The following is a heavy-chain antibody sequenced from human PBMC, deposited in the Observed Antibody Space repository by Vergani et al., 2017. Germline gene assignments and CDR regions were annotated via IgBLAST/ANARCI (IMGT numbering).Heavy chain of an antibody. Sequence: QVTLRESGPALVKPTQTLTLTCTFSGFSLSTSGMCVSWIRQPPGKALEWLARIDWDDDKYYSTSLKTRLTISKDTSKNQVVLTMTNMDPVDTATYYCAGSQSMIYYYYGMDVWGQGTTVTVSS. CDR3: AGSQSMIYYYYGMDV. D-gene: IGHD3-22*01. V-gene: IGHV2-70*15. J-gene: IGHJ6*02. CDR1: GFSLSTSGMC. CDR2: IDWDDDK.